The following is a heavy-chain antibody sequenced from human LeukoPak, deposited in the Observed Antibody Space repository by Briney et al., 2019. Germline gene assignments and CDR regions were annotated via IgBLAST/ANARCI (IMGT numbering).Heavy chain of an antibody. CDR2: ISGSGGST. Sequence: AGGSLRLSCAASGFTFSSYAMSWVRQAPGKGLEWVSAISGSGGSTYYADSVKGRFTISRDNSKNTLYLQMNSLRAEDTAVYYCVYSREYVEAFDIWGQGTMVTVSS. V-gene: IGHV3-23*01. D-gene: IGHD5-18*01. J-gene: IGHJ3*02. CDR1: GFTFSSYA. CDR3: VYSREYVEAFDI.